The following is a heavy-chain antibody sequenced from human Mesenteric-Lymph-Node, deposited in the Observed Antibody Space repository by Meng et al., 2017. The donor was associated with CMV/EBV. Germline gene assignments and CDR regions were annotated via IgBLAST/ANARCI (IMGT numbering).Heavy chain of an antibody. D-gene: IGHD1-26*01. CDR3: AKDGGSLRRGTEGYFDY. CDR1: GFTFSSYA. CDR2: ISGSGGST. V-gene: IGHV3-23*01. Sequence: GGSLRLSCAASGFTFSSYAMSWVRQAPGKGLERVSAISGSGGSTYYADSVKGRFTISRDNSKNTLYLQMNSLRAEDTAVYYCAKDGGSLRRGTEGYFDYWGQGTLVTVSS. J-gene: IGHJ4*02.